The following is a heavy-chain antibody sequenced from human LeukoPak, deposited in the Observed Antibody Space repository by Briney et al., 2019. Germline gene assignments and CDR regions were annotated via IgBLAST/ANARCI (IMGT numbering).Heavy chain of an antibody. V-gene: IGHV4-59*08. CDR2: IYYSGST. D-gene: IGHD3-22*01. Sequence: SETLSLTCTVSGGSISSYYWSWIRQPPGKGLEWIGYIYYSGSTNYNPSLKSRVTISVDTSKNQFSLKLSSVTAADTAVYYCARSPRVILKYYYDSSYFDYWGQGTLVTVSS. CDR3: ARSPRVILKYYYDSSYFDY. CDR1: GGSISSYY. J-gene: IGHJ4*02.